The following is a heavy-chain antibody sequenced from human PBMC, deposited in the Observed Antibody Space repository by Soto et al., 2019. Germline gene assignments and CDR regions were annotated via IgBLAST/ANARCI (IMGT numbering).Heavy chain of an antibody. CDR3: ARDLNWGFDY. D-gene: IGHD7-27*01. CDR2: ITNSGTTT. CDR1: GFTFSSYS. J-gene: IGHJ4*02. Sequence: PVGSLRLSCAASGFTFSSYSMNWVRQAPGKGLEWVSYITNSGTTTPYAASVKGRFTISRDNAKNSLYLQMNSLRDEDMAVYYCARDLNWGFDYWGRGTLVTVSS. V-gene: IGHV3-48*02.